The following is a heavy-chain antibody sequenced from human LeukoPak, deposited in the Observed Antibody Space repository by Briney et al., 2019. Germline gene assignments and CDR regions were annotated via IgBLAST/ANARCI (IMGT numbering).Heavy chain of an antibody. CDR3: AKDKGWGYSAYDCYGMDV. Sequence: GGSLRLSCAASGFTFSSYAMSWVRQAPGKGLEWVSAISGSGSSTYYADSVKGRFTISRDNSKNTLYLQMNSLRAEDTAVYYCAKDKGWGYSAYDCYGMDVWGQGTTVAVS. CDR1: GFTFSSYA. CDR2: ISGSGSST. J-gene: IGHJ6*02. V-gene: IGHV3-23*01. D-gene: IGHD1-26*01.